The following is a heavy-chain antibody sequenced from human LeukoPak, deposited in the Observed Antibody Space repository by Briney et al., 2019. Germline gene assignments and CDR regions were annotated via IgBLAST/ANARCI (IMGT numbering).Heavy chain of an antibody. CDR3: ARDYDILTGRTIDH. CDR2: ISSSGRTI. D-gene: IGHD3-9*01. J-gene: IGHJ4*02. Sequence: GGSLRLSCAASGFTFSEYYMSWIRQAPGKGLGWVSYISSSGRTIYYAHSVKGRFTISRDNAKNSLSLQMNSLRAEDTAVYYCARDYDILTGRTIDHWGQGTLVTVSS. V-gene: IGHV3-11*04. CDR1: GFTFSEYY.